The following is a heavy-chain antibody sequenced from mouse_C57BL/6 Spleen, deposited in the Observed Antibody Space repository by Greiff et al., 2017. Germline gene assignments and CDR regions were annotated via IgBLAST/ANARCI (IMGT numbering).Heavy chain of an antibody. D-gene: IGHD2-2*01. Sequence: VKLQESGAELVRPGASVTLSCKASGYTFTDYEMHWVKQTPVHGLEWIGAIDPETGGTAYNQKFKGKAILTADKSSSTAYMELRSLTSEDSAVYYCTRNYGYDGYFDVWGTGTTVTVSS. CDR2: IDPETGGT. V-gene: IGHV1-15*01. CDR1: GYTFTDYE. CDR3: TRNYGYDGYFDV. J-gene: IGHJ1*03.